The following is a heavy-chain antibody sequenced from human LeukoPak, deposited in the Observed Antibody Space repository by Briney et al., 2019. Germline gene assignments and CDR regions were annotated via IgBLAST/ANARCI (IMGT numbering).Heavy chain of an antibody. V-gene: IGHV4-34*01. CDR2: INHSGST. CDR1: GGSFSGSY. D-gene: IGHD3-22*01. Sequence: SGTLSLTCAVHGGSFSGSYWSWIRPPPGKGLEWIGEINHSGSTNYNPSLKSRVTISVDTSKNQFSLKLSSVTAADTAVYYCARRITTTIIVTDAFDIWGQGTMVTVSS. CDR3: ARRITTTIIVTDAFDI. J-gene: IGHJ3*02.